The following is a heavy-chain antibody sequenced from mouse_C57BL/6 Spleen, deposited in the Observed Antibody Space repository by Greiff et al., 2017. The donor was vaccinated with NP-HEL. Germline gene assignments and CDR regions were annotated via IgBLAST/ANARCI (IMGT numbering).Heavy chain of an antibody. CDR2: ISSGSSTI. CDR3: ARDSYYYGSSYVAY. V-gene: IGHV5-17*01. D-gene: IGHD1-1*01. CDR1: GFTFSDYG. J-gene: IGHJ3*01. Sequence: EVQVVESGGGLVKPGGSLKLSCAASGFTFSDYGMHWVRQAPEKGLEWVAYISSGSSTIYYADTVKGRFTISRDNAKNTLFLQMTSLRSADTAMYYCARDSYYYGSSYVAYWGQGTLVTVSA.